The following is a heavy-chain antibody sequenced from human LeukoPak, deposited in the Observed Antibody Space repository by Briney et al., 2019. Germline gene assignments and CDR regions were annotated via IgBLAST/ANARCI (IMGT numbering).Heavy chain of an antibody. CDR3: ARGRYYYGSGSPPSLYFDY. J-gene: IGHJ4*02. Sequence: SETLSFTCAVYGGSFSGYYWSWIRQPPGKGLEWIGEINHSGSTNYNPSLKSRVTISVDTSKNQFSLKLSSVTAADTAVYYCARGRYYYGSGSPPSLYFDYWGQGTLVTVSS. V-gene: IGHV4-34*01. D-gene: IGHD3-10*01. CDR2: INHSGST. CDR1: GGSFSGYY.